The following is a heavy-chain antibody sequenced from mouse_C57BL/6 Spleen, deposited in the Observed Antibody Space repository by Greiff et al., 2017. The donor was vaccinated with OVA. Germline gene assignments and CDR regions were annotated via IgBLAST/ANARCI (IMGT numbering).Heavy chain of an antibody. V-gene: IGHV1-50*01. Sequence: QVQLKQPGAELVKPGASVKLSCKASGYTFTSYWMQWVNQRPGQGLEWIGGLDTYDSYTNYNHKFKSKATVTVDTSSSKAYMQPSSLTSEDSAVYYGARRRLWYDYWGQGTTLTVSS. D-gene: IGHD2-1*01. CDR2: LDTYDSYT. CDR3: ARRRLWYDY. CDR1: GYTFTSYW. J-gene: IGHJ2*01.